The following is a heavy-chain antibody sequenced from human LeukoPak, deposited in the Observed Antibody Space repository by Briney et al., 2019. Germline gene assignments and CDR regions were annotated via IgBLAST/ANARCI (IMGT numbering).Heavy chain of an antibody. Sequence: QPGRSLRLSCAASGFTFSSYGMHWVRQAPGKGLEWVAVISYDGSNKYYADSVKGRFTISRDNSKNTLYLQMNSLRAEDTAVYYCAKDGGGRGLRYFDWLMGYYYYMDVWGKGTTVTVSS. CDR3: AKDGGGRGLRYFDWLMGYYYYMDV. J-gene: IGHJ6*03. D-gene: IGHD3-9*01. CDR2: ISYDGSNK. V-gene: IGHV3-30*18. CDR1: GFTFSSYG.